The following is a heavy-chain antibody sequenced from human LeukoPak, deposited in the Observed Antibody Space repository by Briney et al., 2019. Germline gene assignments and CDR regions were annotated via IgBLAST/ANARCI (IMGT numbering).Heavy chain of an antibody. D-gene: IGHD4-17*01. CDR2: IYWDDDK. CDR1: GFSLSTSGVG. J-gene: IGHJ6*03. Sequence: ESGPTLVKPTQTLTLTCTFYGFSLSTSGVGVGWIRQPPGKALEWLALIYWDDDKRYSPSLKSRLTITKDTSKNQVVLTMTNMDPVDTPTYYCAHSLWDYGDYGSVDYMDVWGKGTTVTVSS. CDR3: AHSLWDYGDYGSVDYMDV. V-gene: IGHV2-5*02.